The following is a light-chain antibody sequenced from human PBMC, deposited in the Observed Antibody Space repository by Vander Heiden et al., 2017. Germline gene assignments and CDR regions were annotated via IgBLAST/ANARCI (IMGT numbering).Light chain of an antibody. CDR1: SSDVGAYDY. CDR3: CSYAGSYTWV. V-gene: IGLV2-11*01. CDR2: DVT. J-gene: IGLJ3*02. Sequence: QSALTPPRPVSGSPGQSVTISCSGTSSDVGAYDYVSWYQQHPGKAPKLLIYDVTKWPSGVPDRFSGSKSGNTATLTISGLLTEDEADYYCCSYAGSYTWVFGGGTKVTVL.